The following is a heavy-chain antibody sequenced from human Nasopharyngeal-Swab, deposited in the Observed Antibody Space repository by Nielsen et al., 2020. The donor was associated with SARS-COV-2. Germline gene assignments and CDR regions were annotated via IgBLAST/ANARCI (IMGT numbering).Heavy chain of an antibody. CDR2: IYYSGST. V-gene: IGHV4-39*07. J-gene: IGHJ4*02. D-gene: IGHD6-13*01. Sequence: SETLSLTCSVSGGSISSSSYYWGWIRQPPGKGLEWIGSIYYSGSTYYNPSLKSRVTISIDTSKNHFSLKLSSLTSAYTPVYYFAREGRGIAAPGLNYWGQGTLVTVSS. CDR3: AREGRGIAAPGLNY. CDR1: GGSISSSSYY.